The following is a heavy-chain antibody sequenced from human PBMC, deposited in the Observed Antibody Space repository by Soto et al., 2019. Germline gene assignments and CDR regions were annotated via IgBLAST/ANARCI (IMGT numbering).Heavy chain of an antibody. Sequence: GGSLRLSCAASGFTVSSNYMSWVRQAPGKGLEWVSVIYSGGSTYYADSVKGRFTISRDNSKNTLYLQMNSLRAEDTAVYYCARARREVIAFAYWGQGTLVTVSS. CDR3: ARARREVIAFAY. D-gene: IGHD3-16*02. V-gene: IGHV3-66*01. J-gene: IGHJ4*02. CDR2: IYSGGST. CDR1: GFTVSSNY.